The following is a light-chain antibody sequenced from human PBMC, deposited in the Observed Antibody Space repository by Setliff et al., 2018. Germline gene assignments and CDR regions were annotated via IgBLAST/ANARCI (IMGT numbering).Light chain of an antibody. CDR3: NAYASDTTYV. CDR1: SSDVGSYDL. V-gene: IGLV2-14*03. CDR2: GVS. J-gene: IGLJ1*01. Sequence: QSVLTQPASVSGSPGQSITISCSGTSSDVGSYDLVSWYQQHPGKAPKLIIYGVSDRPSGVSSRFSGSKSGNTAYLTISGLQTEDVAEYYCNAYASDTTYVFGSGTKVTVL.